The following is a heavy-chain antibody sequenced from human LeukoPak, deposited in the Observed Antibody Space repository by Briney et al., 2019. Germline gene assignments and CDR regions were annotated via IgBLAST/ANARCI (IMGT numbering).Heavy chain of an antibody. Sequence: ASVKVSCKASGYTFTSYGISWVRQAPGQGLEWMGWISAYNGNTNYAQKLQGRVTMTTDTSTSTAYMELRSLRSDDTAVYYCARDVPDYDYVWGPSNNKDYWGQGTLVTVSS. D-gene: IGHD3-16*01. J-gene: IGHJ4*02. CDR3: ARDVPDYDYVWGPSNNKDY. CDR1: GYTFTSYG. CDR2: ISAYNGNT. V-gene: IGHV1-18*01.